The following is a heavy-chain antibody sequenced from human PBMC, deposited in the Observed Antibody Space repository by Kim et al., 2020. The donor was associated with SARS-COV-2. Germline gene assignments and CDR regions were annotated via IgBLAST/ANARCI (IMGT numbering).Heavy chain of an antibody. D-gene: IGHD1-26*01. CDR3: ARSTIGAFDP. CDR1: GGSVSSGSYY. V-gene: IGHV4-61*01. J-gene: IGHJ5*02. Sequence: SETLSLTCTVSGGSVSSGSYYWSWIRQPPWMGLDWFGYIFFSGRTNYNPSLKSRFTISVYTSKNQFSLKLSSVTAADTAVYYCARSTIGAFDPWGQGTLVTVSS. CDR2: IFFSGRT.